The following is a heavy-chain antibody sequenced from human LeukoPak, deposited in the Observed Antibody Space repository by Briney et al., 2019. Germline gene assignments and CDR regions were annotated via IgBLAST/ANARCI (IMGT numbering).Heavy chain of an antibody. CDR1: GFTFSSYA. CDR2: ISYDGSNK. V-gene: IGHV3-30*04. CDR3: ARSVDDAFDI. J-gene: IGHJ3*02. Sequence: GGSLRLSCAASGFTFSSYAMHWVRQAPGKGLEWVAVISYDGSNKYYADSVKGRFTISRDNSKNTLYLQMNRLRAEDTAVYYCARSVDDAFDIWGQGTMVTVSS.